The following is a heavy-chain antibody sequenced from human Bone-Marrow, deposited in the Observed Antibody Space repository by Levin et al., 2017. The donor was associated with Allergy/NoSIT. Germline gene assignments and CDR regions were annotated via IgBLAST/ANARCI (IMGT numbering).Heavy chain of an antibody. CDR1: GFNFRSYA. V-gene: IGHV3-30*03. J-gene: IGHJ3*02. CDR3: AREGANWSPHPAFDI. D-gene: IGHD1-20*01. Sequence: GGSLRLSCTASGFNFRSYAMHWVRQAPGKGLEWVALISYDGNNKYYADSVKGRFTISRDDSKNTLYLQMNSLRSDDTAVYSCAREGANWSPHPAFDIWGQGTMVTVAS. CDR2: ISYDGNNK.